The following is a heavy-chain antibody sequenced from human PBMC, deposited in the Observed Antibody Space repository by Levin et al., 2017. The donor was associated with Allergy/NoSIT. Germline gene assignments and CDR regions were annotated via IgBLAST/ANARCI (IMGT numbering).Heavy chain of an antibody. CDR2: STGNPGT. V-gene: IGHV3-23*01. CDR3: ARATGASWAALDS. CDR1: GFIFSDFS. D-gene: IGHD2-2*01. J-gene: IGHJ5*01. Sequence: ASVKVSCAASGFIFSDFSMSWVRQAPGKGLEWISSTGNPGTYYADSLKGRFTISSDISKNTLYLQMNNLRGEDTALYYCARATGASWAALDSWGQGTQVTVAS.